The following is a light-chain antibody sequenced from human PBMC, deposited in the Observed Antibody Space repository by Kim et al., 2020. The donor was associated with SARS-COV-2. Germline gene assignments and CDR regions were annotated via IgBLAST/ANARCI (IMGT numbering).Light chain of an antibody. CDR3: AAWDTSLNGYV. Sequence: GQRLNISCSGSSSNIGTNSVNWYQQLPGTAPKLLIYNNSQRPSGVPDRCSGSKSGTSASLAISGLQSDDEAEYYCAAWDTSLNGYVFGTGTKVTVL. V-gene: IGLV1-44*01. CDR1: SSNIGTNS. CDR2: NNS. J-gene: IGLJ1*01.